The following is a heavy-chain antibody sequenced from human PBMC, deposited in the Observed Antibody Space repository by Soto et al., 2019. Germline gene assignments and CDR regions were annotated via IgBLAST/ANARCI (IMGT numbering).Heavy chain of an antibody. Sequence: PSETLSLTCTVSGVSISSYYWSWIRQPPGKGLEWIGYIYYSGSTSYNPSLKSRVTISVDTSKNQFSLKLSSVTAADTAVYYCARRHGPFDFWGQGTLVTVSS. J-gene: IGHJ4*02. V-gene: IGHV4-59*01. CDR2: IYYSGST. CDR1: GVSISSYY. CDR3: ARRHGPFDF.